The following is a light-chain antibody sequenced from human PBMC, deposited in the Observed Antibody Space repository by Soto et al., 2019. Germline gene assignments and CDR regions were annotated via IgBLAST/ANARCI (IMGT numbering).Light chain of an antibody. CDR1: QSVSSN. J-gene: IGKJ1*01. Sequence: EIVMTQSPATLSVSPGERATLSCRANQSVSSNLAWYQQKPGQSPRLLIYAASTRATDIPARFSGSGSGTEFTLTISSLQSEDFVVYYCQQYNKWPGAVGQGTKVDIK. CDR2: AAS. V-gene: IGKV3-15*01. CDR3: QQYNKWPGA.